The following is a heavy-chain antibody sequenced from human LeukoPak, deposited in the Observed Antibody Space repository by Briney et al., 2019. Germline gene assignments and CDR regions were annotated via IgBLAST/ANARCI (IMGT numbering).Heavy chain of an antibody. D-gene: IGHD6-19*01. CDR2: ISISVSYT. J-gene: IGHJ4*02. CDR3: ARAGVIAVAGPIDY. CDR1: GFTFSSYA. V-gene: IGHV3-23*01. Sequence: AGGSLRLSCAASGFTFSSYAMNWVRQAPGKGLEWVSTISISVSYTYYADSVRGRFTISRDNSKNTLFLQMNSLRAEDTAIYYCARAGVIAVAGPIDYWGQGTLVTVSS.